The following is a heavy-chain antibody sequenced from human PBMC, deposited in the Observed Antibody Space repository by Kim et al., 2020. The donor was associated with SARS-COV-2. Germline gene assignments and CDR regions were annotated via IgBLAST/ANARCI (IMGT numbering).Heavy chain of an antibody. J-gene: IGHJ4*02. CDR3: ARIPPDYYDSSGTDY. CDR2: IYYSGST. Sequence: SETLSLTCTVSGGSVSSGSYYWSWIRQPPGKGLEWIGYIYYSGSTNYNPSLKSRVTISVDTSKNQFSLKLSSVTAADTAVYYCARIPPDYYDSSGTDYWGQGTLVTVSS. CDR1: GGSVSSGSYY. D-gene: IGHD3-22*01. V-gene: IGHV4-61*01.